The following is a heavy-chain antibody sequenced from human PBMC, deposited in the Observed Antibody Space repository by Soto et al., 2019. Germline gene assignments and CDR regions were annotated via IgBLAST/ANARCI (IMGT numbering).Heavy chain of an antibody. CDR2: ISYDGSNK. V-gene: IGHV3-30*03. Sequence: PGGSLRLSCAASGLTFSSYSMNWVRQAPGKGLEWVAVISYDGSNKYYADSVKGRFTISRDNSKNTLYLQMNSLRAEDTAVYYCARAVRITMVRGVLFDIWGQGTMVTVSS. J-gene: IGHJ3*02. D-gene: IGHD3-10*01. CDR1: GLTFSSYS. CDR3: ARAVRITMVRGVLFDI.